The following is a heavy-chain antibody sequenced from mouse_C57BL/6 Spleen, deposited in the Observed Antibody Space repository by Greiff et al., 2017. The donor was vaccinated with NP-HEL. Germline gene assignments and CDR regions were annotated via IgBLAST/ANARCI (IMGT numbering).Heavy chain of an antibody. D-gene: IGHD2-1*01. CDR3: ARQDGNYGGGAMDY. CDR1: GFTFSSYG. J-gene: IGHJ4*01. Sequence: DVKLVESGGDLVKPGGSLKLSCAASGFTFSSYGMSWVRQTPDKRLEWVATISSGGSYTYYPDSVKGRFTISRDNAKNTLYLQMSSLKSEDTAMYYCARQDGNYGGGAMDYWGQGTSVTVSS. CDR2: ISSGGSYT. V-gene: IGHV5-6*02.